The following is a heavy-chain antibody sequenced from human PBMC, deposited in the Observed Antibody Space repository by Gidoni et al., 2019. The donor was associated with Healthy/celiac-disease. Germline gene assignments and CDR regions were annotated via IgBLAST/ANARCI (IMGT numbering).Heavy chain of an antibody. J-gene: IGHJ4*02. D-gene: IGHD3-10*01. CDR2: IKSKTDGGTT. V-gene: IGHV3-15*01. Sequence: EVQLVESGGGLVKLGGSLRLSCAASGFTFSNAWMSWVRQAQGKGLEWVGRIKSKTDGGTTDYAAPVKGRFTSSRDDSKNTLYLQMNSLKTEDTAVYYCTTDFLWTMVRGVTDYWGQGTLVTVSS. CDR3: TTDFLWTMVRGVTDY. CDR1: GFTFSNAW.